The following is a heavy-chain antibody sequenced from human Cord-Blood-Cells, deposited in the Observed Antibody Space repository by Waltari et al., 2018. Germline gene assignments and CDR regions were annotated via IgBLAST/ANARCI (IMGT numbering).Heavy chain of an antibody. J-gene: IGHJ4*02. Sequence: QVQLQQWGAGLLKPSETLSLTCAVYGGSFSGYYWSWIRQPPGKGLEWIGEINHSGSTNYNPSLKSRVTISVDTSKNQFSLKLSSVTAADTAVYYCARVGAGSPGGFDYWGQGTLVTASS. V-gene: IGHV4-34*01. CDR2: INHSGST. D-gene: IGHD6-25*01. CDR1: GGSFSGYY. CDR3: ARVGAGSPGGFDY.